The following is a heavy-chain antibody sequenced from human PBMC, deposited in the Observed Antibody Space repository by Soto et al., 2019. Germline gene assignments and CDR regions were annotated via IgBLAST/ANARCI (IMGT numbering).Heavy chain of an antibody. J-gene: IGHJ6*03. Sequence: EVQLAESGGGLAQPGGSLRLSCAASGFTLSGYAMDWVRQAPGKGLEYVSGISSNGVGTYYANSVQGRFTISRDNSKNTVYLKRGTLSPEDRAVYYCGGRAVPDFYYLDVWGKGTRATFP. CDR1: GFTLSGYA. CDR3: GGRAVPDFYYLDV. CDR2: ISSNGVGT. V-gene: IGHV3-64*01. D-gene: IGHD3-16*01.